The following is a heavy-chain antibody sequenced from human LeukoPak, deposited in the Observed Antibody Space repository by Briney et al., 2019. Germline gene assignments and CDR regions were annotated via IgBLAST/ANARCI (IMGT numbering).Heavy chain of an antibody. CDR1: GFTFSSYA. CDR3: ARDPGYYGTFDY. Sequence: GGSLRLSCAASGFTFSSYAMSWVRQAPGKGLEWVSSISSSSTYIYYADSVKGRFTISRDNAKNSLYLQMNSLRAEDTAVYYCARDPGYYGTFDYWGQGTRVTVSS. J-gene: IGHJ4*02. D-gene: IGHD3-3*01. V-gene: IGHV3-21*01. CDR2: ISSSSTYI.